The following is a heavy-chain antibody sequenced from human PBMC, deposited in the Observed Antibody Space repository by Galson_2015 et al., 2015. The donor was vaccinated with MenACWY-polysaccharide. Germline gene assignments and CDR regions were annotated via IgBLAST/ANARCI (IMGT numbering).Heavy chain of an antibody. J-gene: IGHJ4*02. V-gene: IGHV3-48*03. Sequence: SLRLSCAASGFTFGSYGMDWVRQAPGKGLEWVSYVSSGGGTTSYADSVKGRFTVSRDNAKNSLYLQMDSLRAEDTAIYYCARGGGARPDYWGQGTLVTVSS. CDR2: VSSGGGTT. CDR3: ARGGGARPDY. CDR1: GFTFGSYG. D-gene: IGHD6-6*01.